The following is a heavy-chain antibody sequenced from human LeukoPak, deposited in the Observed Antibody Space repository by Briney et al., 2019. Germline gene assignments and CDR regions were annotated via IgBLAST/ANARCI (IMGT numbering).Heavy chain of an antibody. Sequence: SETLSLTCAVSGGSISSGGYSWSWIRQPPGKGLEWIGYIYHSGSTYYNPSLKSRVTISVDRSENQFSLKLSSVTAADTAVYYCARRGYSYGYDYWGQGTLVTVSS. CDR3: ARRGYSYGYDY. CDR2: IYHSGST. V-gene: IGHV4-30-2*01. CDR1: GGSISSGGYS. D-gene: IGHD5-18*01. J-gene: IGHJ4*02.